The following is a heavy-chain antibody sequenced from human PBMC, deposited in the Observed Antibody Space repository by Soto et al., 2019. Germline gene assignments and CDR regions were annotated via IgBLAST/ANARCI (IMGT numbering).Heavy chain of an antibody. CDR3: ARAVAPYLGTWFDP. V-gene: IGHV4-30-2*01. CDR1: GGSISSGNSYA. D-gene: IGHD3-16*01. J-gene: IGHJ5*02. Sequence: QLQLQESGSGLVKPSQTLSLTCAVSGGSISSGNSYAWSWIRQPPVKGLEWIESISHTGRTSYNPSLKCRVTMSVDKSKNQFSLKLSSVTAADMAVYYCARAVAPYLGTWFDPWGQGSLVIVSS. CDR2: ISHTGRT.